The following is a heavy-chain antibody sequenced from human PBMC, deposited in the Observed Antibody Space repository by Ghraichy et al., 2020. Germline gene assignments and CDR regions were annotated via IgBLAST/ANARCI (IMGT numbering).Heavy chain of an antibody. CDR2: IYWDDDK. Sequence: SGPTLVKPTQTLTLTCTFSGFSLSTGRVGVGWIRQPPGKALEWLAVIYWDDDKRYSPSLKSRLTITKDTSKNQVVLTMTNMDPVDTATYYCAHRASHWGYTWFDPCGQGTLFTVSS. D-gene: IGHD7-27*01. J-gene: IGHJ5*02. CDR3: AHRASHWGYTWFDP. V-gene: IGHV2-5*02. CDR1: GFSLSTGRVG.